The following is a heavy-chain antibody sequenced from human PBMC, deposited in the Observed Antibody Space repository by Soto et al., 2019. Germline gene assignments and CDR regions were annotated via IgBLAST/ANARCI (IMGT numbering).Heavy chain of an antibody. Sequence: QVQLVQSGAEVKKPGASVKVSCKASGYTFISYDINWVRQATGQGLEWMGSLNPNSGNTVYAQKFQGRVTVTRNTSVATAYMESGSLRSGDTPVYYCARRMRFRSSTGPATWSVFCLYKMDGGGEGTTLSVCS. V-gene: IGHV1-8*01. CDR3: ARRMRFRSSTGPATWSVFCLYKMDG. CDR2: LNPNSGNT. D-gene: IGHD2-15*01. CDR1: GYTFISYD. J-gene: IGHJ6*02.